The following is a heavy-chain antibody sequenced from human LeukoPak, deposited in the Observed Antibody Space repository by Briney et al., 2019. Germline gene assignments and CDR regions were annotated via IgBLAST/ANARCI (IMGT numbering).Heavy chain of an antibody. J-gene: IGHJ3*02. V-gene: IGHV3-15*01. CDR3: TTFGSDAFDI. CDR2: ITSNSDGGTT. D-gene: IGHD3-16*01. Sequence: GGSLRLSCAASGFTFSFAWMNWVRQAPGKGLEWVGRITSNSDGGTTDYAAPVKGRFTISRDDSQHTLYLQMNSLKTEDTAVYYCTTFGSDAFDIWGQGTMVTVSS. CDR1: GFTFSFAW.